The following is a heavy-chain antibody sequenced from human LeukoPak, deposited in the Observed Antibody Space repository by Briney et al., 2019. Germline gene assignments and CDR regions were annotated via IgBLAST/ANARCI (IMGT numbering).Heavy chain of an antibody. CDR2: INPNSGGT. D-gene: IGHD6-6*01. CDR3: ARLQYSSSSPIDY. J-gene: IGHJ4*02. V-gene: IGHV1-2*06. CDR1: GYTFTSYG. Sequence: ASVKVSCKASGYTFTSYGISRVRQAPGQGLEWMGRINPNSGGTNYAQKFQGRVTMTRDTSISTAYMELSRLRSDDTAVYYCARLQYSSSSPIDYWGQGTLVTVSS.